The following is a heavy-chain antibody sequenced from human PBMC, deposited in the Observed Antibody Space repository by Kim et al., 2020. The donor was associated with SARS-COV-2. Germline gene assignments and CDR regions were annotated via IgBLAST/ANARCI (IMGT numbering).Heavy chain of an antibody. D-gene: IGHD2-21*01. Sequence: ASVKVSCKASGYTFTTYYMHWLRQAPGQRLEWMGMIVPSGGTINYAQRFQGRVTMTRDTSTSTVYLELSSLRSADTAMYYCAREPARLLYFDSWGQGTLV. CDR3: AREPARLLYFDS. V-gene: IGHV1-46*01. J-gene: IGHJ4*02. CDR2: IVPSGGTI. CDR1: GYTFTTYY.